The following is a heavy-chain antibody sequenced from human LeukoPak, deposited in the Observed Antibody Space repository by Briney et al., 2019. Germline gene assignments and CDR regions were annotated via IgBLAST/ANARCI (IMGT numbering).Heavy chain of an antibody. D-gene: IGHD3-22*01. Sequence: SGPVLVKPTETLTLTCTVSGFSLSNARMGVSWIRQPPGKALEWLAHIFSNDEKSYSTSLKSRLTISKDTSKSQVVLTMTNMDPVDTATYYCAHSISYYDSSGQWILFDYWGQGTLVTVSS. V-gene: IGHV2-26*01. CDR3: AHSISYYDSSGQWILFDY. J-gene: IGHJ4*02. CDR1: GFSLSNARMG. CDR2: IFSNDEK.